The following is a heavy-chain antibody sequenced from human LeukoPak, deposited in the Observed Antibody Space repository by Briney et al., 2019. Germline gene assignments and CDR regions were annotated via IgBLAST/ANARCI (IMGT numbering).Heavy chain of an antibody. J-gene: IGHJ5*02. Sequence: ASVKVSCKASGYTFTGYYMHWVRQAPGQGLEWMGWINPNSGGTNYAQKFQGRVTMTRDTSISTAYMELSRLRSDDTAVYYCARSATITMVRGVFNWFDAWGQGTLVTVSS. V-gene: IGHV1-2*02. CDR1: GYTFTGYY. D-gene: IGHD3-10*01. CDR3: ARSATITMVRGVFNWFDA. CDR2: INPNSGGT.